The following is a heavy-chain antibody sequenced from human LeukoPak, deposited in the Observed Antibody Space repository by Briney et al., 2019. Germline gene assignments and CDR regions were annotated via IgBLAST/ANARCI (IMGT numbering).Heavy chain of an antibody. CDR1: GYSFTNYW. CDR3: ARGQWLVSKGLGAFDI. Sequence: GESLKISCKGSGYSFTNYWIDWVRQMPGKGLEWMGVIYPGDSDTRYSPSFQGQVTISADKPITTAYLQLSSLKASDTAIYYCARGQWLVSKGLGAFDIWGQGTMVTVSS. V-gene: IGHV5-51*04. D-gene: IGHD6-19*01. CDR2: IYPGDSDT. J-gene: IGHJ3*02.